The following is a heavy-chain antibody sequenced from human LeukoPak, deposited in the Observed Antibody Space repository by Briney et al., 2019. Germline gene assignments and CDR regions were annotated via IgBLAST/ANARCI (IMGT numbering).Heavy chain of an antibody. CDR3: VKDLRYFDWLSDNY. CDR1: GFTFSSYA. J-gene: IGHJ4*02. V-gene: IGHV3-64D*06. Sequence: GGSLRLSCSASGFTFSSYAMHWVRQAPGKGLEYVSAISSNGGSTYYADSVKGRFTISRDNSKNTLYLQMSSLRAEDAAVYYCVKDLRYFDWLSDNYWGQGTLVTVSS. CDR2: ISSNGGST. D-gene: IGHD3-9*01.